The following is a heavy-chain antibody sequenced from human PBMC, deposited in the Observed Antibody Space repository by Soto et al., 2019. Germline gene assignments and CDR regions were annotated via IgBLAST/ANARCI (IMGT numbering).Heavy chain of an antibody. J-gene: IGHJ4*02. CDR1: GYAFTTYG. CDR2: ISAHNGNT. CDR3: ARGRYGDY. D-gene: IGHD1-1*01. Sequence: QVHLVQSGAEVKKPGASVKVSCKGSGYAFTTYGITWVRQAPGQGLEWMGWISAHNGNTNYAQKLQVRVTVTRDTSTSTAYMELRSVRSDDTAVYYCARGRYGDYWGQGALVTVSS. V-gene: IGHV1-18*01.